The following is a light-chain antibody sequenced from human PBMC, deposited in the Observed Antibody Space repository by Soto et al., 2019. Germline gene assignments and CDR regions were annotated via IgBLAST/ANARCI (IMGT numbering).Light chain of an antibody. CDR3: QQRSNWPPVYT. CDR1: QSVSSY. CDR2: DAS. Sequence: EILLTQSPTTLSLSPGERATLSCMSSQSVSSYLAWYQQKPGQAPRLLIYDASNRAAGIPARFSGSGSGTDFTLTISSLEPGDFAVYYCQQRSNWPPVYTFGQGTKVDIK. V-gene: IGKV3-11*01. J-gene: IGKJ2*01.